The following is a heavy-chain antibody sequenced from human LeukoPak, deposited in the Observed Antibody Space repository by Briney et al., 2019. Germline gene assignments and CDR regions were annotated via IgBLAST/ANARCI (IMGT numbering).Heavy chain of an antibody. CDR2: IYQSGST. J-gene: IGHJ4*02. D-gene: IGHD3-10*01. V-gene: IGHV4-38-2*02. CDR3: AGNYYGSGSYYSEDRY. CDR1: GYYISGGYY. Sequence: SETLSLTCTVSGYYISGGYYWGWIRQPPGKGLEWIGSIYQSGSTSYNLSLKSRVTISVDTSKNQFSLKLSSVTAADTAVYYCAGNYYGSGSYYSEDRYWGQGTLVTVSS.